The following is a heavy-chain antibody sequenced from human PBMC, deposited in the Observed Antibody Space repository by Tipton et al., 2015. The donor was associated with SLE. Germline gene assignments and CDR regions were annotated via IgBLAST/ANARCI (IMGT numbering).Heavy chain of an antibody. CDR1: GGSISSYY. J-gene: IGHJ4*02. V-gene: IGHV4-59*01. CDR2: IYYSGST. D-gene: IGHD4-17*01. CDR3: ARAAYDDFFDY. Sequence: GLVKPSETLSLTCTVSGGSISSYYWSWIRQPPGKGLEWIGYIYYSGSTNYNPSLKSRVTMSVDTSKNQFSLKLSSVTAADTAVYYCARAAYDDFFDYWGQGTLVTVSS.